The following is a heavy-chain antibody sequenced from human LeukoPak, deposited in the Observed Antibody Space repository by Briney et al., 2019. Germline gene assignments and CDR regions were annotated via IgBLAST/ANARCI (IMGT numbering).Heavy chain of an antibody. CDR2: ISSSSSYI. J-gene: IGHJ4*02. CDR3: ARDRRYSVGGVDY. CDR1: GFTFSSYS. D-gene: IGHD6-13*01. Sequence: GGSLRLSCAASGFTFSSYSMNWVRQAPGKGLEWVSSISSSSSYIYYADSVKGRFTISRDNAKNSLYLQMNSLRAEDTAVYYCARDRRYSVGGVDYWGQGTLVTVPS. V-gene: IGHV3-21*01.